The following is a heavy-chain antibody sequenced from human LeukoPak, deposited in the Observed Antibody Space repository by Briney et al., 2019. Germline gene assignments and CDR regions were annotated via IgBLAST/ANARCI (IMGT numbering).Heavy chain of an antibody. CDR1: GFTFRSYS. Sequence: PGGCLRLSCAASGFTFRSYSMNWVRPAPGKGLEWVSSLNSRGNDKYYAESVKGRFTISRDNAKNSLYLQMNNLRVEDTAVYYCAREGSIVPHQDLDCWGQGSLVTVSS. V-gene: IGHV3-21*01. D-gene: IGHD2-21*01. J-gene: IGHJ4*02. CDR2: LNSRGNDK. CDR3: AREGSIVPHQDLDC.